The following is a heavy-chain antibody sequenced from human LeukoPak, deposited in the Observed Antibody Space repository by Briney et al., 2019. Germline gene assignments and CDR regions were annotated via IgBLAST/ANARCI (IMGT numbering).Heavy chain of an antibody. Sequence: SETLSLTCTVSGGSISSSSYYWGWIRQPPGKGLEWIGSIYYSGSTYYNPSLKSRVTISVDTSKNQFSLKLSSVTAAATTVYYCARSKTIFGVVRWGGVAFDIWGQGTMVTVSS. J-gene: IGHJ3*02. CDR2: IYYSGST. V-gene: IGHV4-39*01. D-gene: IGHD3-3*01. CDR3: ARSKTIFGVVRWGGVAFDI. CDR1: GGSISSSSYY.